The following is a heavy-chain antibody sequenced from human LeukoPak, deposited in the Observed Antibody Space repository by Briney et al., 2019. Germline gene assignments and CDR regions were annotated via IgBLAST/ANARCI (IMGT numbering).Heavy chain of an antibody. Sequence: SETLSLTCAVSGSSMTIYSWDWIRQAPGKGLEWIGYNTDSGNINFNPALKSRVTISVDTSKSQFSLKLTSVTPADTAVYYCARDNWGSLDYWGQGTLVTVSS. CDR1: GSSMTIYS. CDR3: ARDNWGSLDY. D-gene: IGHD7-27*01. J-gene: IGHJ4*02. V-gene: IGHV4-59*01. CDR2: NTDSGNI.